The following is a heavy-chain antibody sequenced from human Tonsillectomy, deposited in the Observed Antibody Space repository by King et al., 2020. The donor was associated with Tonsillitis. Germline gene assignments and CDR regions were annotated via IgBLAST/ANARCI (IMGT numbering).Heavy chain of an antibody. CDR1: GFTFRSYW. V-gene: IGHV3-7*03. CDR2: IKSDGSDK. J-gene: IGHJ4*02. D-gene: IGHD6-6*01. Sequence: VQLVESGGGLVQPGGSLRLSCVASGFTFRSYWMSWVRQAPGKGLEWVADIKSDGSDKYYVDSVKGRFTISRDNAKNSLYLQMNSLRAEDTAVYYSARDAWDFEYSSSLDYWGQGTLVTVSS. CDR3: ARDAWDFEYSSSLDY.